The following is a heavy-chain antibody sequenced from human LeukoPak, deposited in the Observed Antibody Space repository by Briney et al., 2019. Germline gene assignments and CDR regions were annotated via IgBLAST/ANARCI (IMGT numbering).Heavy chain of an antibody. J-gene: IGHJ4*02. CDR3: ARENPATY. D-gene: IGHD1-1*01. CDR1: GFTVSSTY. V-gene: IGHV3-30*03. CDR2: ISYDGSNK. Sequence: GGSLRLSCAASGFTVSSTYMSWVRQAPGKGLEWVAVISYDGSNKYYADSVKGRFTISRDNSKNTLYLQMNSLRAEDTAVYYCARENPATYWGQGTLVTVSS.